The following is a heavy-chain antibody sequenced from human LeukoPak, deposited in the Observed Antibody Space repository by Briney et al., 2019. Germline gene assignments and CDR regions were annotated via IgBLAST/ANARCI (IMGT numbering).Heavy chain of an antibody. CDR3: ARGAYGDYGH. CDR2: IYTSGST. J-gene: IGHJ4*02. CDR1: GDSISSGSYY. V-gene: IGHV4-61*02. D-gene: IGHD4-17*01. Sequence: SETLSLTCTVSGDSISSGSYYWSWIRQPAGKGLEWIGRIYTSGSTNYNPSLKSRVTISVDTSKNQFSLRLSSVTAADTAVYFCARGAYGDYGHWGQGTLVTVSS.